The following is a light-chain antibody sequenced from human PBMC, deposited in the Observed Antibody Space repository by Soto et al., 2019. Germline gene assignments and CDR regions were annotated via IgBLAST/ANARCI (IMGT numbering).Light chain of an antibody. CDR1: QSVSSSY. CDR2: DAS. V-gene: IGKV3-11*01. Sequence: IVLTQCPGTLALSPWERSALSCRASQSVSSSYLAWYQQKPGQAPRLLIYDASNRATGIPARFSGSGSGTDFTLTISSLEPEDFAAYYCQQRSNWPPTSGQGTRLEIK. CDR3: QQRSNWPPT. J-gene: IGKJ5*01.